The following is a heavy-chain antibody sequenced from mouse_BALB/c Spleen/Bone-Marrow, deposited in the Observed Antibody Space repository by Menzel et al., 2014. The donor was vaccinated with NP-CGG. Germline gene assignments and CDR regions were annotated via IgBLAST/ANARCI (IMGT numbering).Heavy chain of an antibody. CDR1: GYTFTSYY. Sequence: QVQLQQSGAELVKPGASVKLSCKASGYTFTSYYMYWVKQRPGQGLEWIGEINPSNGGTNFNEKFKSKATLTVDKSSSTAYMQLSSLTSEDSAVYYCTRSRRAMDYWGQGTSVTASS. V-gene: IGHV1S81*02. CDR2: INPSNGGT. CDR3: TRSRRAMDY. D-gene: IGHD2-12*01. J-gene: IGHJ4*01.